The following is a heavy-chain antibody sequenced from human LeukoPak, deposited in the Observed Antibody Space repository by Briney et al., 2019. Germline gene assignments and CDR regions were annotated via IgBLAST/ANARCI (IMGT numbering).Heavy chain of an antibody. Sequence: PGGSLRLSCAASGFMFSSYWMSWVRQAPGKGLEWVSSISSSSSYIYYADSVKGRFTISRDNAKNSLYLQMNSLRAEDTAVYYCAKSGKVRGVITYFDYWGQGTLVTVSS. D-gene: IGHD3-10*01. CDR2: ISSSSSYI. V-gene: IGHV3-21*01. CDR1: GFMFSSYW. CDR3: AKSGKVRGVITYFDY. J-gene: IGHJ4*02.